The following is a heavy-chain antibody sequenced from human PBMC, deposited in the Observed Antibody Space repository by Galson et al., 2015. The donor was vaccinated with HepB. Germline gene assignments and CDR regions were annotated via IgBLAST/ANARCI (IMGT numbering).Heavy chain of an antibody. CDR3: ARGREDDYGLDY. D-gene: IGHD4-17*01. CDR1: GFTFSSYS. J-gene: IGHJ4*02. Sequence: SLRLSCAASGFTFSSYSMNWVRQAPGKGLEWVSSISSSSSYIYYADSVKGRFTISRDNAKNSLYLQMNSLRAENTAVYYCARGREDDYGLDYWGQGTLVTVSS. V-gene: IGHV3-21*01. CDR2: ISSSSSYI.